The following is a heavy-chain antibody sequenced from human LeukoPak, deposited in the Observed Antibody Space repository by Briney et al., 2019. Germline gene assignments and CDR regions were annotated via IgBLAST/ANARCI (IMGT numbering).Heavy chain of an antibody. V-gene: IGHV4-34*01. CDR3: ARGVPYYYGSGSYRPLDY. CDR2: INHSGST. CDR1: GGSFSGYY. Sequence: SETLSLTCAVYGGSFSGYYWSWIRQPPGKGLEWIGEINHSGSTNYSPSLKSRVTISVDTSKNQFSLKLSSVTAADTAVYYCARGVPYYYGSGSYRPLDYWGQGTLVTVSS. J-gene: IGHJ4*02. D-gene: IGHD3-10*01.